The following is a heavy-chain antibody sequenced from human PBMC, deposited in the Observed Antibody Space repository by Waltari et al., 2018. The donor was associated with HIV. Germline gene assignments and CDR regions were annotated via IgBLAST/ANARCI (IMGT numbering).Heavy chain of an antibody. D-gene: IGHD6-19*01. CDR1: GYSFNDYW. J-gene: IGHJ4*02. CDR3: AKKMAVAGGGLDY. CDR2: IYLGDSNT. V-gene: IGHV5-51*01. Sequence: EVQLVQSGTEVKRPGDSLKISCQGSGYSFNDYWIGWVRQRPGKGLEWMGIIYLGDSNTKYSQSCQGQVTIAVDKSISTAYLSWSSLQASDTAIYYCAKKMAVAGGGLDYWGQGTLVTVSS.